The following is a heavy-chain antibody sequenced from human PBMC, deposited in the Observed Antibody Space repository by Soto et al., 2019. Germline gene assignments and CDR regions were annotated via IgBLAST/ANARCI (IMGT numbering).Heavy chain of an antibody. CDR1: GYTFTSYG. V-gene: IGHV1-18*01. CDR3: ARDLALALIDY. CDR2: ISAYNGNT. Sequence: QVQLVQSGAEVKKPGALVKVSCKASGYTFTSYGISWVRQAPGQGLEWMGWISAYNGNTKYAQKLQGRVTMTTDTSTSTAHMELRSLRSDDTAVYYCARDLALALIDYWGQGTLVTVSS. J-gene: IGHJ4*02. D-gene: IGHD6-19*01.